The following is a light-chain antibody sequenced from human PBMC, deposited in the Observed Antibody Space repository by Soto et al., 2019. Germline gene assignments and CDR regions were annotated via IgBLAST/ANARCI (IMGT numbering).Light chain of an antibody. CDR3: SAYTSLNTVT. Sequence: QSALTQPTSVSGSPGQSISLSCIGTSNDIGDSNFVSGYGQYPGGAPKLLLYGVTYRPSEVSTRFSGSKSGNTASLSISGLQADDEADYDCSAYTSLNTVTFGGGTKLTVL. CDR1: SNDIGDSNF. CDR2: GVT. V-gene: IGLV2-14*01. J-gene: IGLJ2*01.